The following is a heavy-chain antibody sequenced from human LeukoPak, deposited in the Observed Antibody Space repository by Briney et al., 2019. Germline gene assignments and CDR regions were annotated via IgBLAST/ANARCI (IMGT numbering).Heavy chain of an antibody. V-gene: IGHV1-18*01. J-gene: IGHJ3*02. CDR1: GYTFTTYG. D-gene: IGHD3-3*01. CDR2: ISAYNGNT. CDR3: AKEGNDFWSGYAFDI. Sequence: ASVKVSCKASGYTFTTYGISWARQAPGQGLEWMGWISAYNGNTNYAQKLQGRVTMTTDTSTSTAHMELRSLRSDDTAVYYCAKEGNDFWSGYAFDIWGQGTMVTVSS.